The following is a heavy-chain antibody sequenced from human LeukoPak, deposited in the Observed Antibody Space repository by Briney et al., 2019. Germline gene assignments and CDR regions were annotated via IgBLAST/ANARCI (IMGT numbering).Heavy chain of an antibody. CDR1: GFTFSSYW. J-gene: IGHJ4*02. CDR2: IKQDGSEK. CDR3: ARINHYYDSSGYYYLFDY. D-gene: IGHD3-22*01. Sequence: GGSLRLSCAASGFTFSSYWMSWVRQAPGKGPEWVANIKQDGSEKYYVDSVKGRFTISRDNAKNSLYLQMNSLRAEDTAVSYCARINHYYDSSGYYYLFDYWGQGTLVTVSS. V-gene: IGHV3-7*04.